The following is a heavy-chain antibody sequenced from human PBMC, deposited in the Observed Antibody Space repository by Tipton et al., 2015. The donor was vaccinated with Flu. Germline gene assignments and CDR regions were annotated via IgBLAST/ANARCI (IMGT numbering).Heavy chain of an antibody. CDR1: GGSISSFY. J-gene: IGHJ4*02. Sequence: TLSLTCTVSGGSISSFYWSWIRQPAGKGLEWIGRMYSSGTTKYNPSLKSRVTISVDTSKNQFSLKLSSVTAADTAVYYCARTPPRGGFDYWGQGTLVTVSS. CDR2: MYSSGTT. V-gene: IGHV4-4*07. CDR3: ARTPPRGGFDY.